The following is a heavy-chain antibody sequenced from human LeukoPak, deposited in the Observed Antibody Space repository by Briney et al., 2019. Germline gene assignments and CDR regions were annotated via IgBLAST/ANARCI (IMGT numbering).Heavy chain of an antibody. Sequence: SETLSLTCAVYGGSFSGYCWSWIRQPPGKGLEWIGEINHSGSTYYNPSLKSRVTISVDTSKNQFSLKLSSVTAADTAVYYCARPSVTTLAFDIWGQGTMVTVSS. CDR1: GGSFSGYC. D-gene: IGHD4-17*01. CDR3: ARPSVTTLAFDI. J-gene: IGHJ3*02. V-gene: IGHV4-34*01. CDR2: INHSGST.